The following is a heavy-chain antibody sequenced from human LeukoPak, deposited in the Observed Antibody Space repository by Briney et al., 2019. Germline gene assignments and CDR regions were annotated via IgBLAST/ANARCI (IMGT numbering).Heavy chain of an antibody. Sequence: GGPLRLSCAASGFTFSDHYMSWIRQAPGKGLEWVSYMSSSGSTIYYADSVKGRFTISRDNAKNSPYLQMNSLRAEDTAVYYCARETGTLDYWGQGTLVTVSS. V-gene: IGHV3-11*01. CDR3: ARETGTLDY. J-gene: IGHJ4*02. CDR1: GFTFSDHY. D-gene: IGHD1/OR15-1a*01. CDR2: MSSSGSTI.